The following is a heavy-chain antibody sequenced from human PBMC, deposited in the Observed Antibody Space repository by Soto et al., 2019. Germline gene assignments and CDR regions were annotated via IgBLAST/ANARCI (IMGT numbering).Heavy chain of an antibody. V-gene: IGHV5-51*01. CDR2: IYPGDSDT. CDR1: GYSFTSYW. Sequence: GESLKISCKGSGYSFTSYWIGWVRQMPGKGLEWMGIIYPGDSDTRYSPSFQGQVTISADKSISTAYLQWSSLKASDTAMYYCARQPNQYYYDSSGYRATTFDIWGQGTMVTVSS. CDR3: ARQPNQYYYDSSGYRATTFDI. J-gene: IGHJ3*02. D-gene: IGHD3-22*01.